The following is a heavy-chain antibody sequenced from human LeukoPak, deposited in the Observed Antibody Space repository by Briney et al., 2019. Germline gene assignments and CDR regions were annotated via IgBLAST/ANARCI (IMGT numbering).Heavy chain of an antibody. J-gene: IGHJ4*02. V-gene: IGHV3-21*01. CDR3: ARGVGNFRYYFDY. CDR2: ISSTGTYI. D-gene: IGHD2/OR15-2a*01. Sequence: KPGGSLRLSCGASGFTFSSYSMSWVRQAPGKGLEWVSSISSTGTYIYYADFLEGRFTISRDNAKNSLYLQMNSLRAEDTAVYYCARGVGNFRYYFDYWGQGTLVTVSS. CDR1: GFTFSSYS.